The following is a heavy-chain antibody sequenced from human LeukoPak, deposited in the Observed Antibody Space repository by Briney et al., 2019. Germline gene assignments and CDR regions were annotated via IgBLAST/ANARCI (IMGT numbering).Heavy chain of an antibody. CDR1: GGSISSSSYY. CDR3: ARVDSSGWYHRWFDP. J-gene: IGHJ5*02. D-gene: IGHD6-19*01. V-gene: IGHV4-39*07. Sequence: PSETLSLTCTVSGGSISSSSYYWGWIRQPPGKGLEWIGSIYYSGSTNYNPSLKSRVTISVDTSKNQFSLKLSSVTAADTAVYYCARVDSSGWYHRWFDPWGQGTLVTVSS. CDR2: IYYSGST.